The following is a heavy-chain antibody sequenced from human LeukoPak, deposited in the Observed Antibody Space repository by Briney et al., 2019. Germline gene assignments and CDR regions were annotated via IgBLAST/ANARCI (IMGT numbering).Heavy chain of an antibody. D-gene: IGHD3-22*01. CDR2: ISGSGGST. CDR1: GFTFRSYP. CDR3: AKGLGFDY. J-gene: IGHJ4*02. Sequence: GESLKISCAASGFTFRSYPMTWVRQAPGKGLEWVSAISGSGGSTYYADSVKGRFTISRDNSKNTLYLQMNSLRAEDTAVYYCAKGLGFDYWGQGTLVTVSS. V-gene: IGHV3-23*01.